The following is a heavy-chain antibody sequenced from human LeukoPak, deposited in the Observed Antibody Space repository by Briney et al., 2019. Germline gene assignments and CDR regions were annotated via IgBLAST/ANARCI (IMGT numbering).Heavy chain of an antibody. J-gene: IGHJ4*02. D-gene: IGHD6-19*01. CDR1: GFTFSSYA. CDR3: AKARSGWLHTLDY. V-gene: IGHV3-23*01. CDR2: ISGSGGST. Sequence: GGSLRLSCAASGFTFSSYAMSWVRQAPGKGLEWVSVISGSGGSTYYADSVKGRFTISRDNSKNTLYLQMNSLRPEDTAVYYCAKARSGWLHTLDYWGQGTLVTVSS.